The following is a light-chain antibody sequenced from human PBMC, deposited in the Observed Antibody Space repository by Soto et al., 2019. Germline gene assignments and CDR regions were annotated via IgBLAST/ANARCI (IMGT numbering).Light chain of an antibody. CDR2: DVS. J-gene: IGLJ1*01. V-gene: IGLV2-14*03. CDR3: SSYTSSFKLAV. CDR1: SSDVGGYNY. Sequence: QSALTQPASVSGSPGQSITIFCTGTSSDVGGYNYVSWYQQHPGSAPKLMIYDVSSRPSGVSNRFSGSKSGNTASLTISGFQAEDEADYYCSSYTSSFKLAVFGSGTKVTVL.